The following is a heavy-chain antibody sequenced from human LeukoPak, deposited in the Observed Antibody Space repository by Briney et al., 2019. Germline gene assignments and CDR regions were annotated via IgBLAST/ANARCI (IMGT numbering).Heavy chain of an antibody. CDR1: GGSFSGYY. J-gene: IGHJ6*04. CDR2: INHSGSA. CDR3: ARLSVVVTPYYYYGMDV. Sequence: PSETLSLTCAVYGGSFSGYYWSWIRQPPGKGLEWIGEINHSGSANYNPSLESRVTISVNTSKNPFSLKLSPVTAADTAVYYCARLSVVVTPYYYYGMDVWGKGTTVTVSS. D-gene: IGHD2-21*02. V-gene: IGHV4-34*01.